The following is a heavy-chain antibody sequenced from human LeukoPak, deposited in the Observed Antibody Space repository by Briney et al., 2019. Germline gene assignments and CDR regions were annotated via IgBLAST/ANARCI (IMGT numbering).Heavy chain of an antibody. V-gene: IGHV1-2*02. J-gene: IGHJ4*02. CDR2: INPNSGGT. CDR3: ARRPGIAAAGANFDY. CDR1: GYTFTGYY. D-gene: IGHD6-13*01. Sequence: ASVKVSCKASGYTFTGYYMHWVRQAPGQGLEWMGWINPNSGGTNYAQKFQGRVTMTRDTSISTDYMELSRLRSDDTAVYYCARRPGIAAAGANFDYWGQGTLVTVSS.